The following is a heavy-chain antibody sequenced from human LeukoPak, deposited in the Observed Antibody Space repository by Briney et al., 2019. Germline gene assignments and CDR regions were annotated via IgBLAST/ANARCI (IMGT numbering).Heavy chain of an antibody. Sequence: PGGSLRLSCAASGLSLTTHGMHWVRQAPCKGLEWVAVIWYDGSNKYYADSVKGRFTISRDNSKNTLYLQMNSLRAEDTAVYYCARERDGTALDGRAFDIWGQGTMVTVSS. D-gene: IGHD1-1*01. CDR2: IWYDGSNK. CDR3: ARERDGTALDGRAFDI. CDR1: GLSLTTHG. V-gene: IGHV3-33*01. J-gene: IGHJ3*02.